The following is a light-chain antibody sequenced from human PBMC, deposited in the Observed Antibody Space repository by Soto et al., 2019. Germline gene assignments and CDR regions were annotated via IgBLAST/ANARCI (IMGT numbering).Light chain of an antibody. J-gene: IGKJ4*01. CDR3: QQYNNWPPLT. Sequence: EIMMKQSPATLSVSPGERATLSCRASQSVSSNLAWYHHKPVQAPRLLIYGASTRATGIPARFSGSGSGTEFTLTISSLQSEDFAVYYCQQYNNWPPLTFGGGTNVDI. V-gene: IGKV3-15*01. CDR1: QSVSSN. CDR2: GAS.